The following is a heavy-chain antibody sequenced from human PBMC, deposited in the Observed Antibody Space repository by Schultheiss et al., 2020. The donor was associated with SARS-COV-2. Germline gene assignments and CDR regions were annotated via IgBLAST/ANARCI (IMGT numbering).Heavy chain of an antibody. Sequence: GGSLRLSCAASGFSFSSSWMSWVRQAPGKGLEWVAKINQDGSQRYYVDSVKGRFTISRDNAKKSLDLQMNSLRAEDTAVYYCARDIRVWTLDYWGQGTLVTVSS. CDR3: ARDIRVWTLDY. D-gene: IGHD3/OR15-3a*01. CDR2: INQDGSQR. J-gene: IGHJ4*02. V-gene: IGHV3-7*01. CDR1: GFSFSSSW.